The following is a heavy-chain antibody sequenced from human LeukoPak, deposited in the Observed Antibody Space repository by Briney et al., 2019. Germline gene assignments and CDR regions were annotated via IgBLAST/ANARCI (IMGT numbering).Heavy chain of an antibody. J-gene: IGHJ4*02. Sequence: SETLSLTCAVSGASISSGRYYWSWIRPPAGKGLEWVGRIYASGSTNYNPSLKSRVTISEDTAKNQFFLKLSSVTAADTAIYYCARDLSGTGATTLAYWGQGILVTVSS. CDR1: GASISSGRYY. D-gene: IGHD1-26*01. V-gene: IGHV4-61*02. CDR2: IYASGST. CDR3: ARDLSGTGATTLAY.